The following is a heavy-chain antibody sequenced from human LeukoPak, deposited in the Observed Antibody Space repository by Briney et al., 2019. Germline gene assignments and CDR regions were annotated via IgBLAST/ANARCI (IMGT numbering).Heavy chain of an antibody. J-gene: IGHJ4*02. CDR1: GFSLSTSGVG. CDR3: AHRPSLRNYDRSGYYYLEYYFDY. D-gene: IGHD3-22*01. CDR2: IYWDDDK. V-gene: IGHV2-5*02. Sequence: SGPTLVNPTQTLTLTCTFSGFSLSTSGVGVGWIRQPPGKALEWLALIYWDDDKRYSPSLKSRLTITKDTSKNQVVLTMTNMDPVDTATYYCAHRPSLRNYDRSGYYYLEYYFDYWGQGTLVTVSS.